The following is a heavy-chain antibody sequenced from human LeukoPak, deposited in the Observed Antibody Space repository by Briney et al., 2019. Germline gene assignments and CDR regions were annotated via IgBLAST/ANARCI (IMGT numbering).Heavy chain of an antibody. J-gene: IGHJ4*02. CDR2: ISWDGGST. Sequence: GGSLRLSCAASGFTFDDYAMHWVRQAPGKGLEWVSLISWDGGSTYYADSVKGRFTISRDNSKNSLYLQMNSLRAEDTALYYCVSGDGGDYWGQGTLVTVSS. V-gene: IGHV3-43D*03. D-gene: IGHD4-17*01. CDR1: GFTFDDYA. CDR3: VSGDGGDY.